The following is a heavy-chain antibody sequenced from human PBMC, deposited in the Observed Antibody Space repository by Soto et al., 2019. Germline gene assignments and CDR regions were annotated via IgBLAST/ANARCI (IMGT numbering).Heavy chain of an antibody. J-gene: IGHJ6*02. Sequence: GGSLRLSCAASGFTFSSYGMHWVRQPPGKGLEWVAVIWYDGSNKYYTDSVKGRFTISRDSSKNTLYLQMNSLRAEDTAVYYCARGTYYFFWSGQYYYGMDVWGQGSTVTVSS. CDR2: IWYDGSNK. V-gene: IGHV3-33*01. D-gene: IGHD3-3*01. CDR1: GFTFSSYG. CDR3: ARGTYYFFWSGQYYYGMDV.